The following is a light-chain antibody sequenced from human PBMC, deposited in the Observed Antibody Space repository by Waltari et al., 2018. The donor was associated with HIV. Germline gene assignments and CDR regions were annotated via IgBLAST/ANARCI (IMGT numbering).Light chain of an antibody. CDR2: EVT. J-gene: IGLJ2*01. V-gene: IGLV2-8*01. CDR1: SSDIGGYNY. CDR3: ASYAPTNKFYVL. Sequence: QSALTQPPSASGSPGQSVTMSCTGTSSDIGGYNYVSWYQQHPGKAPKLIMTEVTKRPSGVPDRFSGSKSGNMASLTVSGLQAEDEAHYYCASYAPTNKFYVLFGGGTTLTVL.